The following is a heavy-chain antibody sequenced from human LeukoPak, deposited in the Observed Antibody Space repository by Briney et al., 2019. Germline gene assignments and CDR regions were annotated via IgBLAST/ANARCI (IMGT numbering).Heavy chain of an antibody. D-gene: IGHD3-22*01. CDR1: GFTFSSDA. J-gene: IGHJ4*02. CDR2: ISGSGGST. V-gene: IGHV3-23*01. Sequence: GGSLRLSCAASGFTFSSDAMSWVRPALEKGLEWVSAISGSGGSTYYADSVKGRFTISRDNSKNTLYLQMNSLRAEDTAVYYCAKDLTMIVVVSVDYWGQGTLVTVSS. CDR3: AKDLTMIVVVSVDY.